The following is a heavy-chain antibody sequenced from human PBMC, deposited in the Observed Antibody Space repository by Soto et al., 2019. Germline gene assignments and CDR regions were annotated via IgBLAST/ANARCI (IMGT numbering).Heavy chain of an antibody. CDR1: GGSISSSSYY. Sequence: QLQLQESGPGLVKPSETLSLTCTVSGGSISSSSYYWGWIRQPPGKGLEWIGSIYYSGSTYYNPSVKSRVTISVDTSKNQFSLKLSSVTAADTAVYYCARHFIRKGVPAAHDAFDIWGQGTMVTVSS. CDR2: IYYSGST. J-gene: IGHJ3*02. D-gene: IGHD2-2*01. V-gene: IGHV4-39*01. CDR3: ARHFIRKGVPAAHDAFDI.